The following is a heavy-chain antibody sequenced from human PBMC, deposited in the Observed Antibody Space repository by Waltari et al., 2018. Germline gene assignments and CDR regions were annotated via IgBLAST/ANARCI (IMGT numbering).Heavy chain of an antibody. V-gene: IGHV4-4*02. Sequence: QVQLQESGPGLVEPSGTLSLTCTVSGGSITGFNWWRWVRQPPEKGLEWIGEVYHSEATTYNPSLKSRLTISLDKSKTRCSLTLTSVTAADTAVYYCARGFGTETFYGAHFDSWGQGALVTVSS. CDR3: ARGFGTETFYGAHFDS. CDR2: VYHSEAT. J-gene: IGHJ4*02. D-gene: IGHD4-17*01. CDR1: GGSITGFNW.